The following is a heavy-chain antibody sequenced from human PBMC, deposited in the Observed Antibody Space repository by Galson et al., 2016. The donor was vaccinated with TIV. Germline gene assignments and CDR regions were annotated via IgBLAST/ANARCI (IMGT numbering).Heavy chain of an antibody. J-gene: IGHJ4*02. Sequence: SETLSLTCAVYGGSFKGYSWNWIRQPPGKGLEWIGEINDSEGTNYNPSLKSRLTMSVETSKNQFSLNLSSVTAADTAVYYCTRGRYESGTYYNNGFDYWGQGTVVTVSS. D-gene: IGHD3-10*01. CDR1: GGSFKGYS. CDR3: TRGRYESGTYYNNGFDY. V-gene: IGHV4-34*01. CDR2: INDSEGT.